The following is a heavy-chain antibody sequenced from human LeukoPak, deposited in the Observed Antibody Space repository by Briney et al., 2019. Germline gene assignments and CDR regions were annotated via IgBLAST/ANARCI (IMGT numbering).Heavy chain of an antibody. CDR1: GFTFDDYG. V-gene: IGHV3-23*01. D-gene: IGHD3-22*01. CDR2: ISGSGGST. Sequence: GGSLRLSCAAPGFTFDDYGMSWVRQAPGKRLEWVSAISGSGGSTYYADSVKGRFTISRDNSKNTLYLQMNSLRAEHTAVYYCAKPTHYYYDSSGYYDAFDTWGQGTMVTVSS. CDR3: AKPTHYYYDSSGYYDAFDT. J-gene: IGHJ3*02.